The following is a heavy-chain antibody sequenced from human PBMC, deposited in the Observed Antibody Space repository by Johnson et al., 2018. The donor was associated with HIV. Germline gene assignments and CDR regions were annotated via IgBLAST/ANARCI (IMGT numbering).Heavy chain of an antibody. CDR3: ARGMTTVTHHDAFDS. J-gene: IGHJ3*02. V-gene: IGHV3-74*01. Sequence: VQLVESGGGLGKPGGSLRLSCAASGFTFSSYWMHWVCQAPGKGLVWVSRINSDGSGTSHADSVKGRCTISRDNSKNTLSLQMNSQRAEDKAVYYCARGMTTVTHHDAFDSWGHGTMFTVSS. CDR2: INSDGSGT. CDR1: GFTFSSYW. D-gene: IGHD4-17*01.